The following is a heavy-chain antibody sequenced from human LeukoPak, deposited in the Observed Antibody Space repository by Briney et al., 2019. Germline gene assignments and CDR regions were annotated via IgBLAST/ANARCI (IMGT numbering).Heavy chain of an antibody. CDR1: GYTFTSYG. Sequence: ASVKVSCKASGYTFTSYGITWVRQAPGQGLEWLGWISAYNGNTNYAQKLQGRVTMTTATSTSTVYLDLRSLRSDDTAVYYCARAEQYQLLLHWGQGTLVTVSS. J-gene: IGHJ4*02. CDR2: ISAYNGNT. V-gene: IGHV1-18*01. D-gene: IGHD2-2*01. CDR3: ARAEQYQLLLH.